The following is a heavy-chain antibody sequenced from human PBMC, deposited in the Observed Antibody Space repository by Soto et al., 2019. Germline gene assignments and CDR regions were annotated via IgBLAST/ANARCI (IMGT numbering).Heavy chain of an antibody. CDR3: ARYRGYGDIDY. V-gene: IGHV4-39*01. CDR1: GGSISSSSYY. J-gene: IGHJ4*02. D-gene: IGHD5-12*01. Sequence: QLQLQESGPGLVKPSETLSLTCTVSGGSISSSSYYWGWIRQPPGKGLEWIGSIYYSGSTYYNPSLKSRVTISVDTSKNQFSLKLSSVTAADTAVYYCARYRGYGDIDYWGQGTLVTVSS. CDR2: IYYSGST.